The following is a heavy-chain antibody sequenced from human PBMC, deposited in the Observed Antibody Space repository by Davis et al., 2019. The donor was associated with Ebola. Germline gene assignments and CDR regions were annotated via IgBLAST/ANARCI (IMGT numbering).Heavy chain of an antibody. CDR1: GYTFTSYG. J-gene: IGHJ4*02. D-gene: IGHD4-17*01. CDR2: ISAFSGNT. V-gene: IGHV1-18*01. CDR3: ARRDYGDYGAF. Sequence: AASAKVSCKASGYTFTSYGISWVRHAPGQGLEWMGWISAFSGNTNYAQKLQGRVTMTTDTSTSTAYMELRSLRSDDTAVYYCARRDYGDYGAFWGQGTLVTVSS.